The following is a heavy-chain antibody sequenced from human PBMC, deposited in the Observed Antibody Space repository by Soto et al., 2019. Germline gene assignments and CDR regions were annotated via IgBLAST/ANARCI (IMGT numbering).Heavy chain of an antibody. Sequence: EVQLLESGGGLVQPGGSLRLSCAASGFTFGIYAMTWVRQAPGKGLEWVAAASGSGGDTYYADSVKGRFTITRDNSKNTLSPQMNSLSAEDTAMYYCAIEQMGTFADAFHMWAQGTMVIVSS. D-gene: IGHD3-16*01. CDR2: ASGSGGDT. V-gene: IGHV3-23*01. J-gene: IGHJ3*02. CDR1: GFTFGIYA. CDR3: AIEQMGTFADAFHM.